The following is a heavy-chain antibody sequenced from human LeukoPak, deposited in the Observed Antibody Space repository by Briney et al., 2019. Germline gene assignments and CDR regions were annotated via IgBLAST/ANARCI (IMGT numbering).Heavy chain of an antibody. CDR1: GGSFSGYY. J-gene: IGHJ4*02. V-gene: IGHV4-34*01. CDR2: INHSGST. D-gene: IGHD6-13*01. CDR3: ASLGSRYRSSWYEHGWRYYFDY. Sequence: SETLSLTCAVYGGSFSGYYCSWIRQPPGKGLECIGEINHSGSTNYNPSLKSRVTIPVDTSKNQFSLKLSSVTATDTAVYYCASLGSRYRSSWYEHGWRYYFDYWGQGTLVTVSS.